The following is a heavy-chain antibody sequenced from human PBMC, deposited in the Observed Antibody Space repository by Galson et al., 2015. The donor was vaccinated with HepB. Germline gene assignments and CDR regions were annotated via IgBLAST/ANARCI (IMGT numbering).Heavy chain of an antibody. CDR1: GYTFTSYD. Sequence: SVKVSCKASGYTFTSYDIHWVRQAPGQGLEWMGWMNPNSGNTGYAQKFQGRVTMTRNTSISTAYMELSSLRSEDTAVYYCARYDYDSSGYPSGAVDIWGQGTMVTVSS. V-gene: IGHV1-8*01. D-gene: IGHD3-22*01. CDR3: ARYDYDSSGYPSGAVDI. J-gene: IGHJ3*02. CDR2: MNPNSGNT.